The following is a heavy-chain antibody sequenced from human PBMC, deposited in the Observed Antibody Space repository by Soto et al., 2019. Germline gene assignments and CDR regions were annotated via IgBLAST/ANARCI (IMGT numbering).Heavy chain of an antibody. CDR1: GYTFTRYG. Sequence: ASVKVSCKASGYTFTRYGISWVRQAPGQGLEWMGCSQTYKRNTNYAQTLNGRFTMTTHTSTSIVYMEMRSLKSDHPSVFSCAREGYCSSASCSSYDHHYFCMDVWGQGTRVTVSS. D-gene: IGHD2-2*01. J-gene: IGHJ6*02. CDR2: SQTYKRNT. CDR3: AREGYCSSASCSSYDHHYFCMDV. V-gene: IGHV1-18*01.